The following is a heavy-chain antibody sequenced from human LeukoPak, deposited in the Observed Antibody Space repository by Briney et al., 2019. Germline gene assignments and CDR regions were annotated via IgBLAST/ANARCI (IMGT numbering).Heavy chain of an antibody. V-gene: IGHV4-4*07. CDR1: GGSSNNYY. CDR3: ARESGYYSDTSGYTFHY. CDR2: IYTSGST. J-gene: IGHJ4*02. D-gene: IGHD3-22*01. Sequence: SEALSLTCTVSGGSSNNYYWSWIRQSAGKGLEWIGRIYTSGSTNYNPSLKSRVSMSVDTSKNQFSLRLRSVTAADTAVYYCARESGYYSDTSGYTFHYWGQGILVTVSS.